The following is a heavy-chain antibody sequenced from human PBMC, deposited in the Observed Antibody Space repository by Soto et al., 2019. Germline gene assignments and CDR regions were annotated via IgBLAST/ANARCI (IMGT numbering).Heavy chain of an antibody. CDR1: GYTLTELS. V-gene: IGHV1-24*01. CDR3: ATGGYDSSGYYSARYYGMDV. CDR2: FDPEDGET. Sequence: GASVKVSCKVSGYTLTELSMHWVRQAPGKGLEWMGGFDPEDGETIYAQKFQGRVTMTEDTSTDTAYMELSSLRSEDTAVYYCATGGYDSSGYYSARYYGMDVWGQGTTVTVSS. J-gene: IGHJ6*02. D-gene: IGHD3-22*01.